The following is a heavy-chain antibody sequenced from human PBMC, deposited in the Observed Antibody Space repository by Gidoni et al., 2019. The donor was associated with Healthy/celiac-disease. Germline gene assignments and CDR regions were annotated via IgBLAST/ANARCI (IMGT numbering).Heavy chain of an antibody. V-gene: IGHV3-73*01. CDR1: GFPFSGSA. J-gene: IGHJ2*01. CDR3: TRQGIAADGRWYFDL. Sequence: EVQLVESGGGLVQPGGSLKLSCAASGFPFSGSAMHWVRQASGKGLEWVGRIRSKANSYATAYAASVKGRFTISRDDSKNTAYLQMNSLKTEDTAVYYCTRQGIAADGRWYFDLWGRGTLVTVSS. CDR2: IRSKANSYAT. D-gene: IGHD6-13*01.